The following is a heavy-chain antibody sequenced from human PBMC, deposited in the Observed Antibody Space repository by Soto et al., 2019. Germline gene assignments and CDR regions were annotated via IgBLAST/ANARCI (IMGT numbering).Heavy chain of an antibody. V-gene: IGHV3-23*01. CDR1: GFTFSNYA. Sequence: PGGSLRLSCAASGFTFSNYAMNWVRQAPGKGLEWVSGISGGGANTYYTDPVKGRFTISRDNSKNTLHLQMNSLRAEDTAVYYCAKSWQWSVSDWGQGTLVTVSS. CDR2: ISGGGANT. CDR3: AKSWQWSVSD. D-gene: IGHD2-8*01. J-gene: IGHJ4*02.